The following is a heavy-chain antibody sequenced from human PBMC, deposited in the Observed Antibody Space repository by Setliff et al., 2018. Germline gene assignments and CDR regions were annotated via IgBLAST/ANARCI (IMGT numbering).Heavy chain of an antibody. Sequence: PGGSLRLSCAASGFTFDDYGMSWVRQAPGKGLEWVSGISWNSNYIAYADSVKGRFTISRDNANHTLYLQMNSLRADDTAVYYCARLALTGYDSSGYYYALDYYYYMDVWGKGTTVTVSS. CDR3: ARLALTGYDSSGYYYALDYYYYMDV. J-gene: IGHJ6*03. CDR2: ISWNSNYI. CDR1: GFTFDDYG. D-gene: IGHD3-22*01. V-gene: IGHV3-20*04.